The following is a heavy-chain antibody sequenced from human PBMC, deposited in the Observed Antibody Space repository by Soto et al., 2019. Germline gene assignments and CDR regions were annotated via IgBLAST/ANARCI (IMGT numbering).Heavy chain of an antibody. V-gene: IGHV3-23*01. Sequence: EVQLLDSGGGLVQPGGSLRLSCAASGFTFSGYALTWVRQAPGKGLEWVAGISGGGDATFYADSVKGRFTISRDNSKNTLYLQMNTLRAEDTAVYYCARKVSGSTGRPDLWYFDLWGRGTLVTVYS. CDR3: ARKVSGSTGRPDLWYFDL. J-gene: IGHJ2*01. CDR2: ISGGGDAT. D-gene: IGHD3-10*01. CDR1: GFTFSGYA.